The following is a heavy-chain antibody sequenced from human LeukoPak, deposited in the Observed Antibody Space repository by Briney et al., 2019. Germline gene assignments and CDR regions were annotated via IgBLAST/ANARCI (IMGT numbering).Heavy chain of an antibody. CDR3: AKAKTPSCYAALDY. Sequence: GGSLRLSCAASGFTFSNHAMSWVRQAPGKGLEWVSVISGSGGNTYYADSVKGRFTISRDNSNNTLSLQMNSLRAEDTAVYYCAKAKTPSCYAALDYWGQGTLVTVSS. V-gene: IGHV3-23*01. D-gene: IGHD2-2*01. J-gene: IGHJ4*02. CDR1: GFTFSNHA. CDR2: ISGSGGNT.